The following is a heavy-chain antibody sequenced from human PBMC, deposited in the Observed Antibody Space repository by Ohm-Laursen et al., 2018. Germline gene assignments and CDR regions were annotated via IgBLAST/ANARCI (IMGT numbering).Heavy chain of an antibody. CDR1: GFTFSSYA. J-gene: IGHJ6*02. Sequence: GSLRLSCAASGFTFSSYAMSWVRQAPGKGLEWVSAISGSGGSTYYADSVKGRFTISRDNSKNTLYLQMNSLRAEDTAVYYCANCPVAGTLGYYYGMDVWGQGTTVTVSS. CDR3: ANCPVAGTLGYYYGMDV. V-gene: IGHV3-23*01. CDR2: ISGSGGST. D-gene: IGHD6-19*01.